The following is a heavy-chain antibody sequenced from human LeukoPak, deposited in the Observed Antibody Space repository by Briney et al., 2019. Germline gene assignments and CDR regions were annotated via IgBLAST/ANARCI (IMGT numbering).Heavy chain of an antibody. J-gene: IGHJ4*02. CDR1: GFTFNNYA. CDR2: ISGSGSST. V-gene: IGHV3-23*01. Sequence: GGSLRLSCAASGFTFNNYAISWVRQAPGKGLEWVSAISGSGSSTYYADSVKGRFTISRDNSKNTVDLQMNSLRAEDTAVYYCAKCADIGILTAGADYWGQGTLVTVSS. CDR3: AKCADIGILTAGADY. D-gene: IGHD3-9*01.